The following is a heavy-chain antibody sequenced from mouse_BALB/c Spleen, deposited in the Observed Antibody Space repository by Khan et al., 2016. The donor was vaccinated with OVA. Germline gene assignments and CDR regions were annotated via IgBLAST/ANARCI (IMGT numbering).Heavy chain of an antibody. J-gene: IGHJ3*01. CDR3: ARLAYYYDSEGFAY. Sequence: EVQRVESGGDLVEPGGSLKLSCAASGFTFSTYGMSWVRQTPDKRLEWVATISTGGHYTYYPDSVRGRFTISRDNAKNTLYLQMTSLKSEDTAMFYCARLAYYYDSEGFAYWGQGTLVTVSA. D-gene: IGHD1-1*01. V-gene: IGHV5-6*01. CDR1: GFTFSTYG. CDR2: ISTGGHYT.